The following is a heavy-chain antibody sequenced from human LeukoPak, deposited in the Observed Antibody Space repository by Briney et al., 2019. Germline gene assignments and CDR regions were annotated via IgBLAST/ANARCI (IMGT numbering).Heavy chain of an antibody. CDR1: GFTFSSYW. CDR2: IKQDGSEK. CDR3: AREGRGSYYFDY. D-gene: IGHD1-26*01. J-gene: IGHJ4*02. V-gene: IGHV3-7*01. Sequence: GGSLRLPCAASGFTFSSYWMSWVRQAPGKGLEWVANIKQDGSEKYYVDSVKGRFTISRDNAKNSLYLQMNGLRAEDTAVYYCAREGRGSYYFDYWGQGTLVTVSS.